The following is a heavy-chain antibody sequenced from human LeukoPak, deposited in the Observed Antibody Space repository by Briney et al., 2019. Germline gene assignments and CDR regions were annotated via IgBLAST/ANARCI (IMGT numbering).Heavy chain of an antibody. D-gene: IGHD5-12*01. CDR2: INAGDGNI. V-gene: IGHV1-3*03. Sequence: GASVKVSCTASGYTFTNYALHWVRQAPGQRLEWMGWINAGDGNIKYSQDFQGRVTITRDTSASTAYMDLSSLRSEDVAVYYCARDVSVATYYFDYWGQGTLVTVSS. J-gene: IGHJ4*02. CDR1: GYTFTNYA. CDR3: ARDVSVATYYFDY.